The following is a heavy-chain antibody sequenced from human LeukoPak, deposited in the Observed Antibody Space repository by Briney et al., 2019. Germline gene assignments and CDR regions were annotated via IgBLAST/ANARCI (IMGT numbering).Heavy chain of an antibody. Sequence: GGSLRLSCAASGFTFSNYAMSWARQAPGKGLEWVSGTGASGSGTYYADSVKGRFTISRDNSKNTVHLQMNSLRAEDTAVYFCAKMWQWLARDAFDIWGLGTMVTVSS. D-gene: IGHD6-19*01. CDR3: AKMWQWLARDAFDI. CDR1: GFTFSNYA. J-gene: IGHJ3*02. CDR2: TGASGSGT. V-gene: IGHV3-23*01.